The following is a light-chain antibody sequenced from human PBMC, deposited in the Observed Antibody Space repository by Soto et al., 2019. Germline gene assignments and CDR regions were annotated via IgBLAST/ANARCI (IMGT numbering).Light chain of an antibody. CDR2: EDS. J-gene: IGLJ2*01. CDR1: RGDVGTYNL. Sequence: QSALTQPASVSGSPGQSISISCIGTRGDVGTYNLVSWYQQHPGKAPKLMIYEDSKRPSGVSSRFSGSKSASTASLTISGLQAEDAAAYYCCSYAGSYTLIFGGGIKLTVL. V-gene: IGLV2-23*01. CDR3: CSYAGSYTLI.